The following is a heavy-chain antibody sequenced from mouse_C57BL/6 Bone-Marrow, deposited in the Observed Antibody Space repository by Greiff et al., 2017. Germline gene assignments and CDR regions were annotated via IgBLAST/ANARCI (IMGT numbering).Heavy chain of an antibody. CDR2: INPNYGTT. Sequence: VQLQQSGPELVKPGASVKISCKASGYSFTDYNMNWVKQSNGTSLEWIGVINPNYGTTSYNQKFKGKATLTVDQSSSTAYMQLNSLTSEDSAVYYCARIHYYGSSYDWYFDVWGTGTTVTVSS. V-gene: IGHV1-39*01. D-gene: IGHD1-1*01. CDR3: ARIHYYGSSYDWYFDV. J-gene: IGHJ1*03. CDR1: GYSFTDYN.